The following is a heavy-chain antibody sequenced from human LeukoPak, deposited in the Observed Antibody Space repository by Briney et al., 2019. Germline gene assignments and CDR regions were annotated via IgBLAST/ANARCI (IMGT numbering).Heavy chain of an antibody. CDR1: GFTFSSYS. D-gene: IGHD2/OR15-2a*01. CDR2: IKEDGSQK. V-gene: IGHV3-7*01. CDR3: AREVPSFPACDY. J-gene: IGHJ4*02. Sequence: PGGSLRLSCAASGFTFSSYSMNWVRQAPGKGLEWVANIKEDGSQKYYVDSLKGRFTISRDNAKNSLYLQMDNLRAEDTAVYYCAREVPSFPACDYWGQGALVTVSS.